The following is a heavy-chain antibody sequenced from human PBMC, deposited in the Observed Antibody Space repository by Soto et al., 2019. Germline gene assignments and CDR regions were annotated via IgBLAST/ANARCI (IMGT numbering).Heavy chain of an antibody. CDR1: GYTFTSYG. CDR3: ARERIQLWFSYYYYGLDV. J-gene: IGHJ6*02. Sequence: ASVKVSCKASGYTFTSYGISWVRQAPGQGLEWMGWISTYSGNTNYAQKLQGRVTMTTDTSTSTAYMELRSLRSDDTAVYYCARERIQLWFSYYYYGLDVWGQGTAVTVSS. D-gene: IGHD5-18*01. V-gene: IGHV1-18*04. CDR2: ISTYSGNT.